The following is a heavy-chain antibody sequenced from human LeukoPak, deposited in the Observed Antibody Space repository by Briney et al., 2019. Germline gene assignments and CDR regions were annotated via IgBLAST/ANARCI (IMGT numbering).Heavy chain of an antibody. J-gene: IGHJ4*02. D-gene: IGHD5-24*01. CDR2: IWYDGSNK. CDR3: SRHEALPGDY. CDR1: GFTFSSYG. Sequence: GGSLRLSCAASGFTFSSYGMHWVRQAPGKGLEWVAIIWYDGSNKYYADSVKGRFTISRDNSKNTLYLQMNSLKIEDTAVYYCSRHEALPGDYWGQGTLVTVSS. V-gene: IGHV3-30*02.